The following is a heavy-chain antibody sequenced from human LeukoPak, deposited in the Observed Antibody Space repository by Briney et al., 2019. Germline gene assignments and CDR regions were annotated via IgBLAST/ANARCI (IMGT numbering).Heavy chain of an antibody. J-gene: IGHJ4*01. CDR1: GGAISSFY. CDR3: ARHRDYYDT. Sequence: PSETLSLTCTVSGGAISSFYWSWIRQPPGKGLEWIGYIYSSGSANYNPSLKSRVIISGDTSKNQISLELTSVTAADTAVYFCARHRDYYDTWGHGTLVTVSS. CDR2: IYSSGSA. V-gene: IGHV4-59*08. D-gene: IGHD3-22*01.